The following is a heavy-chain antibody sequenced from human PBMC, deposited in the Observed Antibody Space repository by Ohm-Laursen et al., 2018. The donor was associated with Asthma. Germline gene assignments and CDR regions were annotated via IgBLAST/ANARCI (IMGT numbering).Heavy chain of an antibody. D-gene: IGHD6-13*01. V-gene: IGHV3-30-3*02. CDR3: AKDVGSWYGYGFDY. Sequence: SLRLSCAASGFTFSSFSKHWVRQAPGKGLEWVAVISYDGSSQHYADSVKGRFTISRDNSKNTLYLQMNSLRAEDTAVYYCAKDVGSWYGYGFDYWGQGTLVTVSS. CDR2: ISYDGSSQ. CDR1: GFTFSSFS. J-gene: IGHJ4*02.